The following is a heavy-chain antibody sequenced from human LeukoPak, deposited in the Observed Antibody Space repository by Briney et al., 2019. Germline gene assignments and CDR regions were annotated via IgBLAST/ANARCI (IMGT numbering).Heavy chain of an antibody. V-gene: IGHV4-59*01. J-gene: IGHJ4*02. Sequence: SETLSLTCTVSGGSISGYYWSWIRQPPGKGLEWIGYIYYSGSTNCNPSLKSRVTISVDTSKNQFSLKLSSVTAADTAVYYCARGRWRIDYWGQGTLVTVSS. CDR2: IYYSGST. CDR1: GGSISGYY. D-gene: IGHD4-23*01. CDR3: ARGRWRIDY.